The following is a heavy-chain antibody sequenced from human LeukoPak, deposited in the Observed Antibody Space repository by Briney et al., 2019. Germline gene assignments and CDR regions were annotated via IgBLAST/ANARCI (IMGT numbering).Heavy chain of an antibody. J-gene: IGHJ4*02. V-gene: IGHV1-58*02. CDR3: AYTGIAVEFDY. CDR1: GFTFTSSA. Sequence: ASVKVSCKASGFTFTSSAMQWVRQARGQRLEWIGWIVVGSGNTNYAQKFQERVTITRDMSTSTAYMELSSLRSEDTAVYYCAYTGIAVEFDYWGQGTLVTVSS. D-gene: IGHD6-19*01. CDR2: IVVGSGNT.